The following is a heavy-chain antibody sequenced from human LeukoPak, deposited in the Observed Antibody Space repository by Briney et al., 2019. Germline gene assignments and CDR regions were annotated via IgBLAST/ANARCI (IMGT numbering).Heavy chain of an antibody. V-gene: IGHV3-30*04. CDR3: ARGVDYYENSGTIDY. Sequence: GGSLRLSCAASGFTFSSYAMHWVRQAPGKGLEWVAVISYDGSNKYYADSVKGRFTISRDNSKNTLYLQMNSLRAEDTAVYYCARGVDYYENSGTIDYWGQGTLVTVSS. CDR2: ISYDGSNK. D-gene: IGHD3-22*01. CDR1: GFTFSSYA. J-gene: IGHJ4*02.